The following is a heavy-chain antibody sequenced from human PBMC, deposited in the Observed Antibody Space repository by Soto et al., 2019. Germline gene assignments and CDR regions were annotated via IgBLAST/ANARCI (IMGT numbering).Heavy chain of an antibody. CDR3: ARAQPSTVVVNWFDP. J-gene: IGHJ5*02. D-gene: IGHD4-17*01. CDR1: GGTFSSYA. V-gene: IGHV1-69*13. Sequence: ASVKVSCKASGGTFSSYAISWVRQAPGQGLEWMGGIIPIFGTANYAQKFQGRVTITADESTSTAYMELSSLRSEDTAVYYCARAQPSTVVVNWFDPWGQGTLVTVSS. CDR2: IIPIFGTA.